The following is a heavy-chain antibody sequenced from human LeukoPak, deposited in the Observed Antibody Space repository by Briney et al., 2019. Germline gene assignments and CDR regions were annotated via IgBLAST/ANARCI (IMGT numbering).Heavy chain of an antibody. Sequence: SETLSLTCTVSGGSMRSYYWNWIRQPPGKGLEWIGYMYYSGSTNYNPSLKSRVTISVDTSKNQFSLKLSSVTAADTAVYYCARGELAPRRYYMDVWGKGTTVTASS. D-gene: IGHD3-10*01. J-gene: IGHJ6*03. CDR1: GGSMRSYY. CDR3: ARGELAPRRYYMDV. V-gene: IGHV4-59*01. CDR2: MYYSGST.